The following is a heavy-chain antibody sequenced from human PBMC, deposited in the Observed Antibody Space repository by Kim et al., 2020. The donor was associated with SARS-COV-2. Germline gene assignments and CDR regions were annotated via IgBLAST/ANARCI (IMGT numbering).Heavy chain of an antibody. CDR1: GGSFSGYY. CDR3: ARHGIRYFDWYRAYYFDY. V-gene: IGHV4-34*01. CDR2: INHSGST. Sequence: SQTLSLTCAVYGGSFSGYYWSWIRQPPGKGLEWIGEINHSGSTNYNPSLKSRVTISVDTSKNQFSLKLSSVTAADTAVYYCARHGIRYFDWYRAYYFDYWGQGTLVTVSS. D-gene: IGHD3-9*01. J-gene: IGHJ4*02.